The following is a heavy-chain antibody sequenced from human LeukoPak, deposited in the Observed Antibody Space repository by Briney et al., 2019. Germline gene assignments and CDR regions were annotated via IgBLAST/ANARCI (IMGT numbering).Heavy chain of an antibody. Sequence: PGGSLRLSCAASGFTVSSNYTSWVRQAPGKGLEWVSVIYSGGSTYYADSVKGRFTISRDNSKNTLYLQMNSLRAEDTAVYYCAHAQLGDAFDIWGQGTMVTVSS. J-gene: IGHJ3*02. V-gene: IGHV3-66*01. CDR2: IYSGGST. CDR3: AHAQLGDAFDI. CDR1: GFTVSSNY. D-gene: IGHD6-13*01.